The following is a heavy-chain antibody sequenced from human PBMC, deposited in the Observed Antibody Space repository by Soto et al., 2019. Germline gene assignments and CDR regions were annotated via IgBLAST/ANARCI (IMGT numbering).Heavy chain of an antibody. D-gene: IGHD3-3*01. V-gene: IGHV4-31*03. CDR3: ERGWDDFGMDV. Sequence: PSLTCTVSGGSIRSDDYYWNWSRERPGKGLEWIGNIYYRGNTNYNPSLKSRIIMSMDMSENQFSLKLTSVTAADTAVYYCERGWDDFGMDVWGQGTKVTVSS. CDR2: IYYRGNT. CDR1: GGSIRSDDYY. J-gene: IGHJ6*02.